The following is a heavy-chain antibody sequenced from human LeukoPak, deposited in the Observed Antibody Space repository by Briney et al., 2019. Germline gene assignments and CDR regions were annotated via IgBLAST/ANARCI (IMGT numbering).Heavy chain of an antibody. CDR1: GGTFSSYA. J-gene: IGHJ6*03. D-gene: IGHD2/OR15-2a*01. V-gene: IGHV1-69*05. CDR3: AREGQAEYSFSHNYYYMDV. CDR2: IIPIFGTA. Sequence: SVKVSCKASGGTFSSYAISWVRQAPGQGLEWMGGIIPIFGTANYAQKFQGRVTITTDESTSTAYMELSSLRSEDTAVYYCAREGQAEYSFSHNYYYMDVWGKGTTVTVSS.